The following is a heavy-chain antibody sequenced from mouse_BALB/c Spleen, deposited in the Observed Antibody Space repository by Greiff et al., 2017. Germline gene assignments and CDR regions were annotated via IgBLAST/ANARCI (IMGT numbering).Heavy chain of an antibody. D-gene: IGHD1-1*01. Sequence: EVQVVESGGGLVKHGGSLKLSCAASGFAFSSYDMSWVRQTPEKRLEWVAYISSGGGSTYYPDTVKGRFTISRDNAKNTLYLQMSSLKSEDTAMYYCARQDYYGDFDYWGQGTTLTVSS. CDR1: GFAFSSYD. CDR2: ISSGGGST. J-gene: IGHJ2*01. V-gene: IGHV5-12-1*01. CDR3: ARQDYYGDFDY.